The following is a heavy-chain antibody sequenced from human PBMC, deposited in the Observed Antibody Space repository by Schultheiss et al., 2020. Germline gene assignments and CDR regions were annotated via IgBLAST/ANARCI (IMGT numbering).Heavy chain of an antibody. Sequence: GGSLRLSGKGSGYSFTSYWIGWVRQMPGKGLEWMGIIYPGDSDTRYSPSFQGHVTISVDKSISIAYLQWSSLKASDTAMYYCARDQGYGSGSYFWDYYYGMDVWGQGTTVTVSS. D-gene: IGHD3-10*01. CDR1: GYSFTSYW. V-gene: IGHV5-51*01. CDR3: ARDQGYGSGSYFWDYYYGMDV. J-gene: IGHJ6*02. CDR2: IYPGDSDT.